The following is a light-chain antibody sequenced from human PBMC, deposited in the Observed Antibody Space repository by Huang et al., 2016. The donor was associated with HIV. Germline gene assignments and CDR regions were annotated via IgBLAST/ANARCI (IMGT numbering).Light chain of an antibody. V-gene: IGKV1-39*01. J-gene: IGKJ2*01. CDR3: QQSYRTPRT. Sequence: DIQMTQFPTSLSASVEDRVTIICRAGQAIDKYVNWYQQKSGRAPRLLSYGSSKLQSGVPSRFSGRVSGTHFSLTINSLQPDDSAIYYCQQSYRTPRTFGQGTNLEI. CDR1: QAIDKY. CDR2: GSS.